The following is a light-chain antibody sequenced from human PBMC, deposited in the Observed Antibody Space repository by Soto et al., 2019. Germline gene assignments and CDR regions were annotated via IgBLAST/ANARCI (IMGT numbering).Light chain of an antibody. V-gene: IGKV3-11*01. CDR2: DAS. Sequence: IVLTQSPVTLALSPGERAVLSCRASQSVSTSLAWYQHKPGQAPRLFIYDASKRAPGIPARFSGSGSGTDFTLTISSIEPEDFAVYYCQVRDVWPSFGQGTKVEI. CDR1: QSVSTS. CDR3: QVRDVWPS. J-gene: IGKJ1*01.